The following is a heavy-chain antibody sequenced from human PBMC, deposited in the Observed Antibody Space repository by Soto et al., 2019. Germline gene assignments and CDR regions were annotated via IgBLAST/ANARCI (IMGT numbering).Heavy chain of an antibody. Sequence: GGPLRLSCAASGLTFPRYSMNWVRQAPGKGLEWVSSISSTTNYIYYGDSMKGRFTISRDNAKNSLYLEMNSLRAEDTAVYYCARESEDLTSTFDYWGQGTLVTVSS. J-gene: IGHJ4*02. CDR1: GLTFPRYS. V-gene: IGHV3-21*06. CDR2: ISSTTNYI. CDR3: ARESEDLTSTFDY.